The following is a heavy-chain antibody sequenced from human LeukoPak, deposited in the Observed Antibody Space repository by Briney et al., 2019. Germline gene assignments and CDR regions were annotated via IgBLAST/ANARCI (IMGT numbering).Heavy chain of an antibody. CDR1: GGTFSSYA. CDR3: ARGKDFRFDY. V-gene: IGHV1-8*02. Sequence: ASVKVSCKASGGTFSSYAISWVRQAPGQGLEWMGWMNPNSGNTGYAQKFQGRVTMTRNTSISTAYMELSSLRSEDTAVYYCARGKDFRFDYWGQGTLVTVSS. D-gene: IGHD3-3*01. J-gene: IGHJ4*02. CDR2: MNPNSGNT.